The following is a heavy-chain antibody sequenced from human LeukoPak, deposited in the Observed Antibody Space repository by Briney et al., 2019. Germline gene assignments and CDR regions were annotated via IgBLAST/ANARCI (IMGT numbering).Heavy chain of an antibody. J-gene: IGHJ4*02. V-gene: IGHV3-30*18. CDR2: MSFHGTNI. D-gene: IGHD2-21*01. Sequence: PGRSLRLSCAASGFTFSNYGMHWVRQAPGKGLEWVALMSFHGTNIYYADSVKGRFSVSRDNSKNTFYLEMNNLRVEDTAKYYCAKVSGGDWGADCMDHWGQGTLVTVSS. CDR1: GFTFSNYG. CDR3: AKVSGGDWGADCMDH.